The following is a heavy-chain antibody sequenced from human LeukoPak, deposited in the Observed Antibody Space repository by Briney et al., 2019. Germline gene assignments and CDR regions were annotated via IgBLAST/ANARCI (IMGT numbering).Heavy chain of an antibody. CDR2: IKSKTDGGTT. Sequence: MAGGSLRLSCAASGFTFSNAWMSWVRQAPGKGLEWVGRIKSKTDGGTTDYAAPVKGRFTISRDDSKNTLYLQMNSLKTEDTAVYYCTTDLGGGSGWYRNYWGQGTLVTVSS. J-gene: IGHJ4*02. D-gene: IGHD6-19*01. V-gene: IGHV3-15*01. CDR3: TTDLGGGSGWYRNY. CDR1: GFTFSNAW.